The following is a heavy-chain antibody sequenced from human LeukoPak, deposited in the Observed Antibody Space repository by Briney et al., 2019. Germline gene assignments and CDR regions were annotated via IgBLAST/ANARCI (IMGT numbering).Heavy chain of an antibody. J-gene: IGHJ3*02. CDR3: AKDVPVVVVSAKSRDAFDI. CDR1: GFTFTGHN. Sequence: PGGSLRLSCAASGFTFTGHNMNWVRQAPGKGLEWVSFVSISSGTIYYADSVKGRFSISRDNAKSSLDLQMNSLRAEDTAVYYCAKDVPVVVVSAKSRDAFDIWGQGTMVIVSS. D-gene: IGHD2-15*01. CDR2: VSISSGTI. V-gene: IGHV3-48*04.